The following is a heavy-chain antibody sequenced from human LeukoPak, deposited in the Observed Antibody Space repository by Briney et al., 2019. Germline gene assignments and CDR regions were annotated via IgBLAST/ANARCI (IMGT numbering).Heavy chain of an antibody. V-gene: IGHV3-7*01. J-gene: IGHJ4*02. D-gene: IGHD3-16*02. Sequence: GGSLILSCAASGFTFSSYGTSWVRQAPGKGLEWVANIKQDGSESYYVDSVKGRFTISRDNAKNSLYLQMNSLRAEDTAVYYCARGLAMITFGGVIASGDYFDYWGQGTLVTVSS. CDR1: GFTFSSYG. CDR2: IKQDGSES. CDR3: ARGLAMITFGGVIASGDYFDY.